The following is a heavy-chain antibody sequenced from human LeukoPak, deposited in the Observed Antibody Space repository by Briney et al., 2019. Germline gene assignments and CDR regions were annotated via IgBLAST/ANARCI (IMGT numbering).Heavy chain of an antibody. J-gene: IGHJ4*02. D-gene: IGHD6-13*01. Sequence: GGSLRLSCAASGFTFSSYWMSWVRQAPGKGLEWVPNIKQDGSEKYYVDSVKGRFTISRDNAKNSLFLQMNSLRAEDTAVYYCARGYSSSWYNRFDYWGQGTLVTVSS. CDR3: ARGYSSSWYNRFDY. CDR2: IKQDGSEK. CDR1: GFTFSSYW. V-gene: IGHV3-7*01.